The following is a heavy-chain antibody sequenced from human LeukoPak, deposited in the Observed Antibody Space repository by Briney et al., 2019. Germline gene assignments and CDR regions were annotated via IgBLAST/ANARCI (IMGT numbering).Heavy chain of an antibody. CDR2: ISYDGSNK. D-gene: IGHD2-2*01. Sequence: GGSLRLSCAASGFTFSSYGMHWVRQAPGKGLEWVAVISYDGSNKYYADSVKGRFTISRDNSKDTLYLQMNSLGAADTAVYYCAKDGGGYCNNSSCWGQGTLVTVSS. CDR1: GFTFSSYG. J-gene: IGHJ4*02. V-gene: IGHV3-30*18. CDR3: AKDGGGYCNNSSC.